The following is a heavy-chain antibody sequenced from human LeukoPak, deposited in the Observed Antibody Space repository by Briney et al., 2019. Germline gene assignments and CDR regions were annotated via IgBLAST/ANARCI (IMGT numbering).Heavy chain of an antibody. D-gene: IGHD2-2*01. Sequence: SETLSLTCTVSGGSISSSPYYWGWIRQPPGKGLEWIGTIYYRGSTYSNPSLNSRVTISLDTSKNKFSLRLRSVTAADTALYYCARHYLSDGILSTFDPWGQGTLVTVSS. CDR1: GGSISSSPYY. V-gene: IGHV4-39*01. CDR2: IYYRGST. J-gene: IGHJ5*02. CDR3: ARHYLSDGILSTFDP.